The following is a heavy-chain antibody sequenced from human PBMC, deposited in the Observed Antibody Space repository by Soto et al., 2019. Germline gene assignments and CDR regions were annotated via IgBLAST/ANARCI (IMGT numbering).Heavy chain of an antibody. D-gene: IGHD3-9*01. J-gene: IGHJ6*02. CDR2: INTHNGNT. CDR1: GYTFTTYG. V-gene: IGHV1-18*01. CDR3: TREGSAAYYYYGMYA. Sequence: ASVKVSCKASGYTFTTYGISWVRQAPGQGLERLGWINTHNGNTNYAQNLQGRVIMTADTSTSTAYMELRSLRSDVTAIYYCTREGSAAYYYYGMYACGQGTTVTVSS.